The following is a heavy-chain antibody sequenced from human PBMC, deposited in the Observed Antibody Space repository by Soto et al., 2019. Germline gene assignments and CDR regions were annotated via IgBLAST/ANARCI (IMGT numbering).Heavy chain of an antibody. D-gene: IGHD2-15*01. CDR1: GGSFTSYA. J-gene: IGHJ5*02. CDR3: ARGVWDCSGGSCSGGLDP. V-gene: IGHV1-69*01. Sequence: QVQLVQSGAEMKKPGSSVKVSCKASGGSFTSYAISWVRQAPGQGLEWMGGVVPIFDITNYAQKFQGRLTITADGSTSTAYMELGSLTYEDTAVYYCARGVWDCSGGSCSGGLDPWGQGTLVTVSS. CDR2: VVPIFDIT.